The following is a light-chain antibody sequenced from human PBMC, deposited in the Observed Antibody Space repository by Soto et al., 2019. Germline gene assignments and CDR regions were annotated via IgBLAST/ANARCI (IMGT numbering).Light chain of an antibody. V-gene: IGKV1-39*01. J-gene: IGKJ1*01. CDR2: AAS. CDR3: QQSYRAWT. CDR1: QSITTY. Sequence: DIQMTQSPSSLSATVGDRVTITCRPSQSITTYVNWDQQRPGRAPQLLIYAASRLESPVPPRFRGSGSGTDFTLTISSLQPEDFATYHCQQSYRAWTFGQGTKVDMK.